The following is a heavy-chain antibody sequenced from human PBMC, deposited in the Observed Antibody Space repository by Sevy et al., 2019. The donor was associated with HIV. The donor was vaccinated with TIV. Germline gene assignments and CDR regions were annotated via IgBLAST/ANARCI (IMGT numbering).Heavy chain of an antibody. CDR3: ATLIVGTTYLRL. J-gene: IGHJ4*02. D-gene: IGHD1-26*01. CDR1: GYRLSELS. CDR2: FDPEYDEP. Sequence: ASVKVSCNVSGYRLSELSTYWVRQTPAKGLEGMGGFDPEYDEPIYAQNFQGRVTMTEDTSTDTAYMELSSLTSEDTAVYYCATLIVGTTYLRLWGPRTLVTVSS. V-gene: IGHV1-24*01.